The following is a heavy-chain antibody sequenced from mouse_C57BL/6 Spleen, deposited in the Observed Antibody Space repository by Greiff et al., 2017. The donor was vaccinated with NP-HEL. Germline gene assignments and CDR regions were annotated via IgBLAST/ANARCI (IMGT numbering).Heavy chain of an antibody. Sequence: EVQVVESGGDLVKPGGSLKLSCAASGFTFSSYGMSWVRQTPDKRLEWVATISSGGSYTYYPDSVKGRFTISRDNAKNTLYLQMSSLKSEDTAMYYCARDWDHYFDYWGQGTTLTVSS. CDR2: ISSGGSYT. CDR3: ARDWDHYFDY. V-gene: IGHV5-6*01. J-gene: IGHJ2*01. D-gene: IGHD4-1*01. CDR1: GFTFSSYG.